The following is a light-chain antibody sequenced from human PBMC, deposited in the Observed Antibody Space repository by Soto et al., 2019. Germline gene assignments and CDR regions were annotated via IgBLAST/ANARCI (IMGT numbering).Light chain of an antibody. CDR3: CSYAGSYTHV. J-gene: IGLJ1*01. CDR1: SSDVGAYIY. Sequence: QSALTQPRSVSGSPGQSVTFSCTGTSSDVGAYIYVSWYQQHPGKAPKLIIYDVIKRPSGVPDRFSGSKSGNTASLTISGLQAEDEADYYCCSYAGSYTHVFGTGT. V-gene: IGLV2-11*01. CDR2: DVI.